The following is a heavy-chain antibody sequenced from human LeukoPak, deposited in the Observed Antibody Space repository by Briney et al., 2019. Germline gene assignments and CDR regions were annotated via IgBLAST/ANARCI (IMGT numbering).Heavy chain of an antibody. CDR3: AKSSDYYDSRGGAFDI. V-gene: IGHV3-30*02. J-gene: IGHJ3*02. CDR1: GFTFSSYG. CDR2: IRYDGSNK. Sequence: PGGSLRLSCAASGFTFSSYGMQGVRQAPGKGLEWVAFIRYDGSNKYYADSVKGRFTISRDNSKNTLYLQMNSLRAEDTAVYYCAKSSDYYDSRGGAFDIWGQGTMVTVSS. D-gene: IGHD3-22*01.